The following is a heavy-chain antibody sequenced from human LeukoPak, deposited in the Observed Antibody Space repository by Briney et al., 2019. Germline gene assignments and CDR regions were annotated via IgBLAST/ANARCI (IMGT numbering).Heavy chain of an antibody. CDR2: IYYSGST. J-gene: IGHJ4*02. D-gene: IGHD1-1*01. CDR3: ARRRTILYYFDY. CDR1: GGSISSGGYY. Sequence: PSQTLSLTCAVSGGSISSGGYYWSWIRQPPGKGLEWIGYIYYSGSTNYNPSLKSRVTISVDTSKNQFSLKLSSVTAADTAVYYCARRRTILYYFDYWGQGTLVTVSS. V-gene: IGHV4-61*08.